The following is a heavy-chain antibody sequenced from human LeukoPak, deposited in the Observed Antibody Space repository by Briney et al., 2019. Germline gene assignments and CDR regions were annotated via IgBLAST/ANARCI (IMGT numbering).Heavy chain of an antibody. CDR1: GFTVSSNY. CDR3: ARGGFDYDILTGYYPYPLDY. Sequence: GGSLRLSCAASGFTVSSNYMSWVRQAPGKGLEWVSLIYSGGGTDYADSLRGRFTISRDNSKNTLYLLMNSLRAEDTAVYYCARGGFDYDILTGYYPYPLDYWGQGTLVTVSS. V-gene: IGHV3-66*01. J-gene: IGHJ4*02. D-gene: IGHD3-9*01. CDR2: IYSGGGT.